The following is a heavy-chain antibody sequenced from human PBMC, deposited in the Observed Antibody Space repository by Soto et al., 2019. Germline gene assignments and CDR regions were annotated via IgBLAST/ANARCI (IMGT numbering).Heavy chain of an antibody. D-gene: IGHD3-10*01. CDR3: ARVYGYYYYYYMDV. J-gene: IGHJ6*03. Sequence: EVQLVESGGGLVQPGGSLRLSCAASGFTFSSYWMSWVRQAPGKGLEWVANIKQDGSEKYYVDSVKGRFTISRDNAKNSLYLQMNSLRAEDTAVYYCARVYGYYYYYYMDVWGKGTTVTVSS. CDR1: GFTFSSYW. CDR2: IKQDGSEK. V-gene: IGHV3-7*01.